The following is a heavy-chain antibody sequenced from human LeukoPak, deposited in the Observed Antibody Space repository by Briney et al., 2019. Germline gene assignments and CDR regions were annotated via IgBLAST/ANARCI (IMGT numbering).Heavy chain of an antibody. V-gene: IGHV3-30*02. CDR3: AKDPPHSYYDILTGYPSNDAFDI. CDR1: GFTFGSYG. Sequence: GGSLRLSCAASGFTFGSYGMHWVRQAPGKGLEWVAFIRYDGSNKYYADSVKGRFTISRDNSKNTLYLQMNSLRAEDTAAYYCAKDPPHSYYDILTGYPSNDAFDIWGQGTMVTVSS. CDR2: IRYDGSNK. D-gene: IGHD3-9*01. J-gene: IGHJ3*02.